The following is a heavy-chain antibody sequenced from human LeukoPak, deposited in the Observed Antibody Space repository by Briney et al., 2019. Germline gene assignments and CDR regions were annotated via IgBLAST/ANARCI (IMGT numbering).Heavy chain of an antibody. D-gene: IGHD6-13*01. Sequence: GGSLRLSCAASGFTFSTFSMNWVRQAPEKGLEWVSSISSNSRYTYYADSVKGRFTISRDNAKSSLYLQMNSLRADDAAVYYCARVAEAAAFDYWGQGTLVTVSS. V-gene: IGHV3-21*01. J-gene: IGHJ4*02. CDR3: ARVAEAAAFDY. CDR2: ISSNSRYT. CDR1: GFTFSTFS.